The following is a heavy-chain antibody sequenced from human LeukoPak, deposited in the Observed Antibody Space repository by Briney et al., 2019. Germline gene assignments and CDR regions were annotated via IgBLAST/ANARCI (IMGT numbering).Heavy chain of an antibody. D-gene: IGHD3-10*01. Sequence: GGSLRLSCAASGFTFGSYAMSWVRQAPGKGLEWVSAISGSGGSTYYADSVKGRFTISRDNSKNTLYLQMNSLRAEDTAVYYCATRITMVRGVLDYWGQGTLVTVSS. J-gene: IGHJ4*02. CDR3: ATRITMVRGVLDY. CDR1: GFTFGSYA. CDR2: ISGSGGST. V-gene: IGHV3-23*01.